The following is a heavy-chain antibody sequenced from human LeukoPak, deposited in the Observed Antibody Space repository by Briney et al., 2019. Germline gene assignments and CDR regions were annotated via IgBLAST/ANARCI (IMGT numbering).Heavy chain of an antibody. V-gene: IGHV1-18*01. CDR2: ISAYNGNT. CDR1: GYTFTSYG. CDR3: ARGGRYSSPYYFDY. J-gene: IGHJ4*02. D-gene: IGHD6-13*01. Sequence: ASVKVSCRASGYTFTSYGISWVRQAPGQGLECMGWISAYNGNTNYAQRLQGRVTMTTDTSTSTAYMELRSLRSDDTAVYYCARGGRYSSPYYFDYWGQGTLVTVSS.